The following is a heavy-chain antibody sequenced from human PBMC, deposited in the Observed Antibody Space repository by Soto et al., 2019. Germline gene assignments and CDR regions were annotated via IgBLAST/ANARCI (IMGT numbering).Heavy chain of an antibody. J-gene: IGHJ4*02. Sequence: EVQLLESGGKLVQPGGSLTLSCAASGFTFSTYYMAWVRQAPGKGLEWVSGVSASGLNTDEADPVKGRFYITRDNSKYTVSLHMNTLRAEVTALYCCATDRARWTASYFFDYWGQGTPVTVSS. CDR1: GFTFSTYY. D-gene: IGHD2-15*01. CDR2: VSASGLNT. CDR3: ATDRARWTASYFFDY. V-gene: IGHV3-23*01.